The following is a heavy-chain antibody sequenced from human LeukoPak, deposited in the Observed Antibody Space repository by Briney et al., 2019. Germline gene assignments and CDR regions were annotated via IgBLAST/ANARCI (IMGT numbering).Heavy chain of an antibody. CDR3: ARDYYDSSGYYSDAFDI. Sequence: PSETLSLTCAVCGGSFSGYYWSWIRQPPGKGLEWIGYVYYSGSTNYNPSLKSRVTISVDTSKNQFSLKLSPVTAADTTVYYCARDYYDSSGYYSDAFDIWGQGTMVTVSS. V-gene: IGHV4-59*01. CDR2: VYYSGST. D-gene: IGHD3-22*01. CDR1: GGSFSGYY. J-gene: IGHJ3*02.